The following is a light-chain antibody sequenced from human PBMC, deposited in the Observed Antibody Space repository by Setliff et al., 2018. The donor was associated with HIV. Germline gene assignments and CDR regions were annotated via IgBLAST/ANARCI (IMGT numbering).Light chain of an antibody. J-gene: IGLJ1*01. CDR1: SNDVGRYDL. Sequence: ALAQPASVSGSSGQSITISCTGTSNDVGRYDLVSWYQQHPARAPKLIIYQATRRPSGVSNRFSGSKSGNVASLTISGLQAEDVADYYCCSNTGSNTFVFGAGTK. V-gene: IGLV2-23*01. CDR3: CSNTGSNTFV. CDR2: QAT.